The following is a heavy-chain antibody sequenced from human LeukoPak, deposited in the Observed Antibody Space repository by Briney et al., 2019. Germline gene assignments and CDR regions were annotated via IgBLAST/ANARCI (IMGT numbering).Heavy chain of an antibody. CDR1: GFTFSSYA. V-gene: IGHV3-23*01. D-gene: IGHD4-17*01. Sequence: PGGSLRLSCAASGFTFSSYAMSGVRQAPGKRLECVSAISGSGGSTYYADSVKGRFTISRDNSKNTLYLQMNSLRADDTAVYYCAKVLEDGDYGMDVWGQGTTVTVSS. CDR3: AKVLEDGDYGMDV. CDR2: ISGSGGST. J-gene: IGHJ6*02.